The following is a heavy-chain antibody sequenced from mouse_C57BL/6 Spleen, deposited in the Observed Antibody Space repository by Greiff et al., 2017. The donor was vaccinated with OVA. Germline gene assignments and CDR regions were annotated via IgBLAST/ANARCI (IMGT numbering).Heavy chain of an antibody. Sequence: QVQLQQPGAELVKPGASVKLSCKASGYTFTSYWMHWVKQRPGQGLEWIGMFHPNSGSTNYNEKFKSKATLTVDKSSSTAYMQLSSLTSEDSAVYYCALYSNYVDYYAMDYWGQGTSVTVSS. D-gene: IGHD2-5*01. CDR2: FHPNSGST. V-gene: IGHV1-64*01. J-gene: IGHJ4*01. CDR1: GYTFTSYW. CDR3: ALYSNYVDYYAMDY.